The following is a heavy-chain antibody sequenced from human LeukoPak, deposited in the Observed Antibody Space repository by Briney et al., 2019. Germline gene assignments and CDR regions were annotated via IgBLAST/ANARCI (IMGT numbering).Heavy chain of an antibody. CDR1: GGTFSSYA. V-gene: IGHV1-69*01. J-gene: IGHJ5*02. D-gene: IGHD2-2*01. CDR3: AREVSVGYCSSTSCYRLPFDP. CDR2: IIPIFGTA. Sequence: GASVKVSCKASGGTFSSYAISWVRQAPGQGLEWMGGIIPIFGTANYAQKFQGRVTITADEPTSTAYMELSSLRSEDTAVYYCAREVSVGYCSSTSCYRLPFDPWGQGTLVTVSS.